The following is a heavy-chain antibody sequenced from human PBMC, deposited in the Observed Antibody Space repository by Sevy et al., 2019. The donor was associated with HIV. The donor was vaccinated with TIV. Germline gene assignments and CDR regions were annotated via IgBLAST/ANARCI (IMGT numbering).Heavy chain of an antibody. Sequence: SETLSLTCAVYGGSFSGYYWSWIRQPPGKGLEWIGEINHSGSTNYNPSLKSRVTISVDTSKNQFSLKLSSVTAADTAVYYCASTVGLWELAHHYYGMDVWGQGTTVTVSS. V-gene: IGHV4-34*01. D-gene: IGHD1-26*01. J-gene: IGHJ6*02. CDR1: GGSFSGYY. CDR3: ASTVGLWELAHHYYGMDV. CDR2: INHSGST.